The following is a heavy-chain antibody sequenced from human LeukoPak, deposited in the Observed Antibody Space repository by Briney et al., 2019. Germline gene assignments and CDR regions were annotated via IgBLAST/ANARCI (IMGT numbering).Heavy chain of an antibody. CDR1: GFTFDDYG. D-gene: IGHD2-2*01. V-gene: IGHV3-20*04. J-gene: IGHJ4*02. CDR3: ARLGYCSSTSCYLAPGFDY. CDR2: INWNGGST. Sequence: PGGSLRLSCVASGFTFDDYGMSWVRQAPGKGLEWVSSINWNGGSTGYADSVKGRFTISRDNAKNSLYLQMNSLRAEDTALYYGARLGYCSSTSCYLAPGFDYLGQGTLVTVSS.